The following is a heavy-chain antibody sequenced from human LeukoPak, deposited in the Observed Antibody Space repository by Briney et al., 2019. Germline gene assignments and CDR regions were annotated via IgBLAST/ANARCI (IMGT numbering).Heavy chain of an antibody. J-gene: IGHJ4*02. CDR1: GYTFTSYY. D-gene: IGHD2-15*01. CDR2: INPSGGST. Sequence: ASVTVSCTASGYTFTSYYMHWVRQAPGQGLEWMGIINPSGGSTSYTQKFQGRGTMTRDTSTSTVYMELSSLRSEDTAVYYCARDPGYCSGGSCQGDYWGQGTLVTVSS. V-gene: IGHV1-46*01. CDR3: ARDPGYCSGGSCQGDY.